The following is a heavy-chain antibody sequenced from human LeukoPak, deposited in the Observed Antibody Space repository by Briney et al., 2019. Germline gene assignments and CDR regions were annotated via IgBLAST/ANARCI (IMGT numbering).Heavy chain of an antibody. Sequence: GGSLRLSCAASGFTFSSYAMSWVRQAPGKGLEWVSGISRSGGRTYYADSVEGRLTISRDNSKNTLYLQMNSLRAEDTAVYYCAKAGGSGRSREGIDYWGQGALVTVSS. CDR2: ISRSGGRT. V-gene: IGHV3-23*01. CDR1: GFTFSSYA. J-gene: IGHJ4*02. D-gene: IGHD6-19*01. CDR3: AKAGGSGRSREGIDY.